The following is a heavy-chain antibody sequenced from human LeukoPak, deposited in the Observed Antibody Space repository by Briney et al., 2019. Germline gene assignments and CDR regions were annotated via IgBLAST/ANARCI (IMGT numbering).Heavy chain of an antibody. CDR2: IYTSGST. V-gene: IGHV4-61*09. CDR3: ARDKPDYGDYSTSPAYYMDV. J-gene: IGHJ6*03. CDR1: GGSISSGSYY. D-gene: IGHD4-17*01. Sequence: SQTLSLTCTVSGGSISSGSYYWSWIRQPAGKGLEWIGHIYTSGSTNYNPSLKSRVTMSVDASKNQFSLKLSSVTAADTAVYYCARDKPDYGDYSTSPAYYMDVWGKGTTVTVSS.